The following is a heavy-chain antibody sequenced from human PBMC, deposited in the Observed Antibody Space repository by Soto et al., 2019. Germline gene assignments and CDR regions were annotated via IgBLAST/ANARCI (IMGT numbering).Heavy chain of an antibody. CDR2: IYPGDSDT. CDR3: AASIFYYGMDV. CDR1: GYTFTNYW. Sequence: GESLKISCKGSGYTFTNYWIGWVRQMPGKGLEWMGVIYPGDSDTKYNPSFQGQVTISADKSITTTYLQWSSLKASDTAIYYCAASIFYYGMDVWGQGTTVTVSS. J-gene: IGHJ6*02. V-gene: IGHV5-51*01.